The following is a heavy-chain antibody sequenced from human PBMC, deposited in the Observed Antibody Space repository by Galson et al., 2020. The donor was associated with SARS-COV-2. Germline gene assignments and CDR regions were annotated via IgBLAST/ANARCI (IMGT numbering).Heavy chain of an antibody. D-gene: IGHD3-3*01. V-gene: IGHV3-23*01. CDR1: GFTFSSYA. J-gene: IGHJ6*02. Sequence: GGSLRLSCAASGFTFSSYAMSWVRQAPGKGLEWVSAISGSGGSTYYADSVKGRFTISRDNSKNTLYLQMNSLRAEDTAVYYCAKDVDYDLVGRYYGMDVWGQGTTVTVSS. CDR2: ISGSGGST. CDR3: AKDVDYDLVGRYYGMDV.